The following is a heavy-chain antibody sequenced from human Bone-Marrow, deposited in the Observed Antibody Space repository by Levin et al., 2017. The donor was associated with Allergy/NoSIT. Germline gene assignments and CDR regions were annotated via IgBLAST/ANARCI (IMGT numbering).Heavy chain of an antibody. CDR2: ISGSGGST. Sequence: GESLKISCAASGFTFSSYAMSWVRQAPGKGLEWVSTISGSGGSTYYADSVKGRFTISRDNSKNTLFLQMNSLRAEDTAVYYCAKAALSGSSVWGQGTLVTVSS. CDR3: AKAALSGSSV. J-gene: IGHJ4*02. CDR1: GFTFSSYA. V-gene: IGHV3-23*01. D-gene: IGHD1-26*01.